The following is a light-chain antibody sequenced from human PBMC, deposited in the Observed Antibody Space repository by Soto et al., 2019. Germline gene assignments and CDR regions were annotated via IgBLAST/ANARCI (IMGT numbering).Light chain of an antibody. CDR3: HLRTQLLIN. Sequence: AYLSLSPEERATLSCRSSQNIGTYLAWYQQKPGQAPRLLIYDASNRATGIQARFSGSGAGRYLPFSITSLELEHFAVYYWHLRTQLLINFAQGTRLEI. J-gene: IGKJ5*01. CDR2: DAS. V-gene: IGKV3-11*02. CDR1: QNIGTY.